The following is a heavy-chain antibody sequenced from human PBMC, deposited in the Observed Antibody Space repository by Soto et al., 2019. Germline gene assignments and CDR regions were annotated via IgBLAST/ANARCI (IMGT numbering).Heavy chain of an antibody. CDR1: GFTFSSHV. CDR3: ATEVRYNSNATRYYAFET. D-gene: IGHD1-1*01. J-gene: IGHJ3*02. CDR2: IWNDGRNK. V-gene: IGHV3-33*01. Sequence: QGQLVESEGGVVHPWTSLRLSCAASGFTFSSHVMHWVRQAPGKGLQRVAVIWNDGRNKQYADSVKGRVTIYRDNSNDQLYLQMNRLTAEDTAVYYCATEVRYNSNATRYYAFETWGKGTMVTVSS.